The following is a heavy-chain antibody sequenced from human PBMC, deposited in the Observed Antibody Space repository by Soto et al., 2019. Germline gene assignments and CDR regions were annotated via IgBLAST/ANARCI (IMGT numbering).Heavy chain of an antibody. CDR1: GYTFTSYA. J-gene: IGHJ4*02. V-gene: IGHV1-3*05. CDR2: INAGNGNT. D-gene: IGHD6-13*01. CDR3: ARQGSSWDY. Sequence: QVQLVQSGAEEKKPGASVKVSCKASGYTFTSYAMHWVRQAPGQRLEWRGWINAGNGNTKYSQKFQGRVTVTRDISATTAYTEVSSLRSEATALYSCARQGSSWDYWGQGTLVTVS.